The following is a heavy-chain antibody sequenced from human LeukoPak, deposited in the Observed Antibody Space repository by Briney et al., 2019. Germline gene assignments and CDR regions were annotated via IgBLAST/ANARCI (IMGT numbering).Heavy chain of an antibody. D-gene: IGHD2-21*02. CDR3: ARSDTSVVVVTAIPSRAFDI. CDR1: GGTFSSYA. CDR2: IIPILGIA. V-gene: IGHV1-69*04. Sequence: ASVKVSCKASGGTFSSYAISWVRQAPGQGLEWMGRIIPILGIANYAQKFQGRVTITADKSTSTAYMELSSLRSEDTAVYYCARSDTSVVVVTAIPSRAFDIWGQGTMVTVSS. J-gene: IGHJ3*02.